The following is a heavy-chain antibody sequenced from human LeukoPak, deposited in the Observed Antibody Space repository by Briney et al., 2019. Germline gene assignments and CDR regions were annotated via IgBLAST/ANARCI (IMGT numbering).Heavy chain of an antibody. D-gene: IGHD2-21*01. V-gene: IGHV3-53*01. Sequence: GGSLRLSCAASGFTVSSNYMSWVRQAPGKGLEWVSVIYSGGSTYYADSVKGRFTISRDNSKNPLYLPMNSLRAEDTAVYYCARAIAVDAGMDVWGQGPTVTASS. CDR1: GFTVSSNY. J-gene: IGHJ6*02. CDR2: IYSGGST. CDR3: ARAIAVDAGMDV.